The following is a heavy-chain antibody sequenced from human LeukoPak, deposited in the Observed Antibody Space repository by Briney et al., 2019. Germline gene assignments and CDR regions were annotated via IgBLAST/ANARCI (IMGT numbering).Heavy chain of an antibody. V-gene: IGHV3-7*01. J-gene: IGHJ4*02. CDR1: GFTFSDYY. Sequence: PGGSLRLSCAASGFTFSDYYMSWIRQAPGKGLEWVASIKQDGGETFYVDSVKGRFTISRDNAKNSLYLQMNSLRAEDTAVYYCTREDHSNYNYWGQGTLVTVSS. D-gene: IGHD4-11*01. CDR3: TREDHSNYNY. CDR2: IKQDGGET.